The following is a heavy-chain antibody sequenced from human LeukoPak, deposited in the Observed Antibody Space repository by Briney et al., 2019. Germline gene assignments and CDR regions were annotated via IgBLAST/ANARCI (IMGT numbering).Heavy chain of an antibody. CDR3: ARAHYDILAGLSGFDY. J-gene: IGHJ4*02. D-gene: IGHD3-9*01. V-gene: IGHV4-59*12. CDR1: GGSLSSYY. CDR2: IYHSGST. Sequence: SETLSLTCTVSGGSLSSYYWSWIRQPPGKGREWIGYIYHSGSTYYNPSLKSRVTISVDRSKNQFSLKLSSVTAADTAVYYCARAHYDILAGLSGFDYWGQGNLVTVSS.